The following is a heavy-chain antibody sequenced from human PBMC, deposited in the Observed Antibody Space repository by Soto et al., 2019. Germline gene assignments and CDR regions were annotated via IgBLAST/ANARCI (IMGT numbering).Heavy chain of an antibody. D-gene: IGHD3-3*01. J-gene: IGHJ4*02. CDR2: INAGNGDT. CDR3: ASDRSANYDFWSGSFDY. Sequence: AAVKVSCKACGCRFTSYAMHWVRQAPGQRREGMGWINAGNGDTKYSQKFHGRVTITRGTSASTAYIELRSRRCADTAVYSCASDRSANYDFWSGSFDYWGQGTLVTVYS. CDR1: GCRFTSYA. V-gene: IGHV1-3*01.